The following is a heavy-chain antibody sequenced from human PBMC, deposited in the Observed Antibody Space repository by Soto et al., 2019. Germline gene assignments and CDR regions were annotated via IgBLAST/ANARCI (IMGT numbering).Heavy chain of an antibody. CDR3: AFNSGSGSYYFDY. Sequence: EVQLLESGGGLVQPGGSLRLSCAASGFTFSSYAMWWVRQAPGKGLECVSAISGGGETTYYADSVKGRVTISRDNSKNTLSLQMNSLRAEDTAVYYCAFNSGSGSYYFDYWGQGTLVTVSS. CDR1: GFTFSSYA. J-gene: IGHJ4*02. V-gene: IGHV3-23*01. D-gene: IGHD3-10*01. CDR2: ISGGGETT.